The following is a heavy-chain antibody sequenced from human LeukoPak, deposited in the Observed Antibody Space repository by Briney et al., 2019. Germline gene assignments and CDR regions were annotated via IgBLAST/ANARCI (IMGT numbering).Heavy chain of an antibody. D-gene: IGHD3-22*01. J-gene: IGHJ4*02. CDR3: AKVGDYYDSSGTFDY. V-gene: IGHV3-30*18. CDR1: GLTFSSHW. Sequence: PGGSLRLSCAASGLTFSSHWMHWVRQAPGKGLEWVAVISYDGSNKYYADSVKGRFTISRDNSKNTLYLQMNSLRAEDTAVYYCAKVGDYYDSSGTFDYWGQGTLVTVSS. CDR2: ISYDGSNK.